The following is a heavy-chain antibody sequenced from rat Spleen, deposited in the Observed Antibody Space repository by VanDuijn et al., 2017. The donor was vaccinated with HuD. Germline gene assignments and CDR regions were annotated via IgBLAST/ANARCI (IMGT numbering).Heavy chain of an antibody. J-gene: IGHJ4*01. V-gene: IGHV5-31*01. Sequence: EVQLVESGGGLVQPGRSLKLSCVASGFTFNNYWMTWIRQAPGKGLEWVASITNASGGTHYPDSVKGRFTISRNPAQNTLYLQMNSLRSEDTATYYCTRVWYSSYMRDVMDAWGQGASVTASS. D-gene: IGHD1-2*01. CDR3: TRVWYSSYMRDVMDA. CDR1: GFTFNNYW. CDR2: ITNASGGT.